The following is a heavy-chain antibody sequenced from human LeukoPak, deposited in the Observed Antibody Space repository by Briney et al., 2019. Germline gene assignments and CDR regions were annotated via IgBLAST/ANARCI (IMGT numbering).Heavy chain of an antibody. CDR1: GLDFSNYA. D-gene: IGHD2-2*01. CDR3: AEDRSSSTSCSDY. Sequence: GSLRISCAASGLDFSNYAMTWVRRAPGKGLEWVSAVTGSSSNTYYADSVKGRFTISRDNSKNMLYLEMNNLRVEDTAIYYCAEDRSSSTSCSDYWGRGTLVTVSS. V-gene: IGHV3-23*01. CDR2: VTGSSSNT. J-gene: IGHJ4*02.